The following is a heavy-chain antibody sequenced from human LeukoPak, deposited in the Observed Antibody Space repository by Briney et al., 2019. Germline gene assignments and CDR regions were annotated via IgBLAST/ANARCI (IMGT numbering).Heavy chain of an antibody. CDR2: IKQDGSEK. D-gene: IGHD2-15*01. CDR3: ARAPRYCSGGRCYWSYFQH. Sequence: PGGSLRLSCAASGFTFSSYWMSWVRQAPGKGLEWVANIKQDGSEKYYVDSVKGRFTISRDNAKNSLYLQMNSLRAEDTAVYYCARAPRYCSGGRCYWSYFQHWGQGTLVTVSS. CDR1: GFTFSSYW. J-gene: IGHJ1*01. V-gene: IGHV3-7*01.